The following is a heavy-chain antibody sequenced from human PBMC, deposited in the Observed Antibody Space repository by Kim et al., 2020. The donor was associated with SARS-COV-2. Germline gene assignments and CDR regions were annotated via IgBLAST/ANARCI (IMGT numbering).Heavy chain of an antibody. D-gene: IGHD4-17*01. Sequence: SVKGRLTISRDNAKNSLYLKMNSLRAEDTAVYYCASQKNGDYDYYYGMDVWGQGTTVTVSS. CDR3: ASQKNGDYDYYYGMDV. J-gene: IGHJ6*02. V-gene: IGHV3-11*03.